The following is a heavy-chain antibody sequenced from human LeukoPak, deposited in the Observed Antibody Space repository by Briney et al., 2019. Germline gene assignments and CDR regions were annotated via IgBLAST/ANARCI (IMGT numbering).Heavy chain of an antibody. CDR3: ARGGITMVRGVIIHDAFDI. CDR2: INPSGGST. D-gene: IGHD3-10*01. CDR1: GYTFTSYY. J-gene: IGHJ3*02. V-gene: IGHV1-46*01. Sequence: GASVKVSCKASGYTFTSYYMHWVRQAPGQGLEWMGIINPSGGSTSYAQKFQGRVTMTRDMSTSTVYMELSSLRSEDTAVYYCARGGITMVRGVIIHDAFDISGQGTMVTVSP.